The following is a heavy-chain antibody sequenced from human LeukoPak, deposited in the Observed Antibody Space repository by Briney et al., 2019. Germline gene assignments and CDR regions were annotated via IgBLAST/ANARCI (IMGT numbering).Heavy chain of an antibody. Sequence: SETLSLTCTVSGGSINSHRWSWIRQPPGKGLEWIGYIYYSGSINYNPSLKSRLTISVDTSKNQFSLKLSSVTAADTAVYYCARHIYSSWDRAFDIWGQGAMVTVSS. CDR3: ARHIYSSWDRAFDI. CDR2: IYYSGSI. J-gene: IGHJ3*02. CDR1: GGSINSHR. V-gene: IGHV4-59*08. D-gene: IGHD6-13*01.